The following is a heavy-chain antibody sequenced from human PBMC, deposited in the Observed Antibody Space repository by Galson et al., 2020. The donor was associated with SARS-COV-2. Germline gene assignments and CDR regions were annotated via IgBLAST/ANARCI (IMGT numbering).Heavy chain of an antibody. CDR3: ARGGPRVAGKKEPDY. CDR1: GYTFIDYS. CDR2: INPNSGGT. Sequence: ASVKVSCKASGYTFIDYSMHWVRQAPGQGLEWMGWINPNSGGTNYAQKFQGRVAMTRDTSSNTAYMELTRLKSDDTAVYFCARGGPRVAGKKEPDYWGKGTLVTVSS. D-gene: IGHD6-19*01. J-gene: IGHJ4*02. V-gene: IGHV1-2*02.